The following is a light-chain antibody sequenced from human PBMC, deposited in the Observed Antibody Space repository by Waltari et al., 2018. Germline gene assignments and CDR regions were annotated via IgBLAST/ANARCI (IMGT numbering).Light chain of an antibody. CDR3: QQYDISPFI. Sequence: DIVLTKSPGPPSFPPGERATLSCRASQGVNSHFLAWYQQKPGQSPRPLLYGASIRATGIPDRFSGSGSGTDFTLTISRLEPEDFAVYYCQQYDISPFIFGPGTRLEFK. CDR1: QGVNSHF. J-gene: IGKJ5*01. V-gene: IGKV3-20*01. CDR2: GAS.